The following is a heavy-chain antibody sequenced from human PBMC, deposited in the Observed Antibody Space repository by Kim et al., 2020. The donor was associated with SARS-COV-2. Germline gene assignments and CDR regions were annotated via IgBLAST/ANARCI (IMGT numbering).Heavy chain of an antibody. J-gene: IGHJ6*02. V-gene: IGHV4-34*01. CDR3: ARGEGVTTGWRFLDYYYYYGMDV. D-gene: IGHD4-4*01. Sequence: SETLSLTCAVYGGSFSGYYWSWIRQPPGKGLEWIGEINHSGSTNYNPSLKSRVTISVDTSKNQFSLKLSSVTAADTAVYYCARGEGVTTGWRFLDYYYYYGMDVWGQGTTVTVSS. CDR2: INHSGST. CDR1: GGSFSGYY.